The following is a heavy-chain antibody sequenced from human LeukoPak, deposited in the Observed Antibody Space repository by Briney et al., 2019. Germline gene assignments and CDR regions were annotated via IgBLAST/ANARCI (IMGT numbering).Heavy chain of an antibody. V-gene: IGHV3-21*01. J-gene: IGHJ4*02. D-gene: IGHD6-19*01. CDR1: GFTFSSYA. CDR3: ARDGYSSGFFDY. CDR2: ISSSSSYI. Sequence: GGSLRLSCAASGFTFSSYAMNWVRQAPGEGLEWVSSISSSSSYIYYADSVKGRFTISRDNAKNSLYLQMNSLRAEDTAVYYCARDGYSSGFFDYWGQGTLVTVSS.